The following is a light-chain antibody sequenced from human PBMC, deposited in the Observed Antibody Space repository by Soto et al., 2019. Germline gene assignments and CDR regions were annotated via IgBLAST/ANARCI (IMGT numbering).Light chain of an antibody. CDR3: SSYTSSSTPYV. V-gene: IGLV2-14*03. CDR2: DVS. Sequence: QSALTQPASVSGSPGQSITISCTGTNSDVGGYTYVSWYQQHPGKAPKLMIYDVSNRPSGVSNRFSGSKSGNTASLTISRLQADDEADYYCSSYTSSSTPYVFGTGTKLTVL. CDR1: NSDVGGYTY. J-gene: IGLJ1*01.